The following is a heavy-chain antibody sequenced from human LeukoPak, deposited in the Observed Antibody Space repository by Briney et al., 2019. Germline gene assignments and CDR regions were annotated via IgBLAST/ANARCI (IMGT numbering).Heavy chain of an antibody. Sequence: SETLSLTCTVSGDSLSTYYWSWIRQPPGKGLEWIGYIYYSGSTNYNPSLKSRVTISVDTSKNQFSLKLSSVTAADTAVYYCARGGGGPAPYYWGQGTLVTVSS. J-gene: IGHJ4*02. D-gene: IGHD2-2*01. CDR3: ARGGGGPAPYY. CDR2: IYYSGST. CDR1: GDSLSTYY. V-gene: IGHV4-59*01.